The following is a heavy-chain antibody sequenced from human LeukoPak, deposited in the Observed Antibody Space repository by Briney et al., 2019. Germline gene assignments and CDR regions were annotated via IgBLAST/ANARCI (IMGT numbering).Heavy chain of an antibody. V-gene: IGHV3-7*01. CDR3: ARGPTRANSSDY. J-gene: IGHJ4*02. Sequence: GGSLRLSCAASGFTFSSYAMSWVRQAPGKGLEWVANIKQDGSEKYYVDSVKGRFTISRDNAKNSLYLQMNSLRAEDTAVYYCARGPTRANSSDYWGQGARLTVSS. CDR1: GFTFSSYA. CDR2: IKQDGSEK. D-gene: IGHD2/OR15-2a*01.